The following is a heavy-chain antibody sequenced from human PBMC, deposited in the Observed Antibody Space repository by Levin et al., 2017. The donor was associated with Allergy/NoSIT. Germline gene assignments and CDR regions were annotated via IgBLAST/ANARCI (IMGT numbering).Heavy chain of an antibody. CDR1: GFTFSSYS. CDR3: ATYYDPTY. Sequence: LSLPCAASGFTFSSYSMNWVRQPPGKGLEWVSYISSGSTTINYADSVRGRFTISRDNAKNSLFLQMNSLRAEDTAVYYCATYYDPTYWGQGTLVTVSS. J-gene: IGHJ4*02. V-gene: IGHV3-48*01. D-gene: IGHD3-22*01. CDR2: ISSGSTTI.